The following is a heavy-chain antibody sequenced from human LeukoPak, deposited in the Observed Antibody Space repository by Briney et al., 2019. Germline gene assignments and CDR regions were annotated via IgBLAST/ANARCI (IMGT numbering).Heavy chain of an antibody. CDR3: ARHPGLAVLGYCSGGACDAFDI. V-gene: IGHV4-39*01. CDR2: IYYSGST. Sequence: SETLSLTCTVSGGSISSSSYYWGWIRQPPGKGLEWIGSIYYSGSTYYNPSLKSRVTISVDTSKNQFSLKLSSVTAADTAVYYCARHPGLAVLGYCSGGACDAFDIWGQGTMVTVSS. D-gene: IGHD2-15*01. CDR1: GGSISSSSYY. J-gene: IGHJ3*02.